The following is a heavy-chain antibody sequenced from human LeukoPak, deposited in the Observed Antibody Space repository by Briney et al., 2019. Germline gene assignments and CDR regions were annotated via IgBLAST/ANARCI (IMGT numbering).Heavy chain of an antibody. D-gene: IGHD6-13*01. CDR3: ARDVAAGNFDY. J-gene: IGHJ4*02. CDR2: MNPNSGNT. V-gene: IGHV1-8*01. Sequence: GASVKVSCKASGYTFTSYDINWVRQATGQGLEWMGWMNPNSGNTGYAQKLQGRVTMTTDTSTSTAYMELRSLRSDDTAVYYCARDVAAGNFDYWGQGTLVTVSS. CDR1: GYTFTSYD.